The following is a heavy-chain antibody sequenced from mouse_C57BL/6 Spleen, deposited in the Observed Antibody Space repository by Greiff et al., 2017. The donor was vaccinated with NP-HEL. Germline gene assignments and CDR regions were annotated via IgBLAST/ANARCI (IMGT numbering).Heavy chain of an antibody. CDR2: INPNNGGT. Sequence: SGPELVKPGASVKISCKASGYTFTDYYMNWVKQSHGKSLEWIGDINPNNGGTSYNQKFKGKATLTVDKSSSTAYMELRSLTSEDSAVYYCATGFYAMDYWGQGTSVTVSS. D-gene: IGHD4-1*01. CDR1: GYTFTDYY. J-gene: IGHJ4*01. V-gene: IGHV1-26*01. CDR3: ATGFYAMDY.